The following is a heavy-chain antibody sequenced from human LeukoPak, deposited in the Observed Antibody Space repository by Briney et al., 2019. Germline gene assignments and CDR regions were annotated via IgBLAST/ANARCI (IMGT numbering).Heavy chain of an antibody. CDR1: GGSMSNYW. D-gene: IGHD6-19*01. CDR2: IYYDGST. CDR3: ARRGDSSGWSVIDY. Sequence: SETLSLTCTVSGGSMSNYWWNWIRQPPGKGLEWIGYIYYDGSTYYNPALKSRVTISVDTSKNQFSLKLSSVTAADTAVYYCARRGDSSGWSVIDYWGQGTLVTVSS. V-gene: IGHV4-59*08. J-gene: IGHJ4*02.